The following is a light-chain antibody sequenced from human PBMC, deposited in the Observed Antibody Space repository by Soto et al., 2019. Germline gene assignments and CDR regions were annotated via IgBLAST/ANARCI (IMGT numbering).Light chain of an antibody. CDR3: SSYTSTSTLYV. Sequence: LTQPPSVSVAPGQTASISCGGNNIGSRSVHWYQQHPGKVPKLMIYEVTNRPSGLSNRFSGSKSGNTASLTISGLQAEDEADYFCSSYTSTSTLYVFGTGTKVTVL. V-gene: IGLV2-14*01. J-gene: IGLJ1*01. CDR1: NIGSRSVH. CDR2: EVT.